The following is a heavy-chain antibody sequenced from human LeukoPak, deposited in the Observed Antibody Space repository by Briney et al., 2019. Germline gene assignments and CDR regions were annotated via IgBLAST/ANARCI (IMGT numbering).Heavy chain of an antibody. Sequence: GGSLRLSCAVSGFTVSSNYMSWVRQAPGKGLEWVSVIYSGGSTYYADSVKGRFTLSRDNSKNTVSLQMNSLRDEDTALYFCAPAARGWLGLDVWGQGTTVTVS. D-gene: IGHD6-6*01. CDR2: IYSGGST. CDR3: APAARGWLGLDV. J-gene: IGHJ6*02. V-gene: IGHV3-53*05. CDR1: GFTVSSNY.